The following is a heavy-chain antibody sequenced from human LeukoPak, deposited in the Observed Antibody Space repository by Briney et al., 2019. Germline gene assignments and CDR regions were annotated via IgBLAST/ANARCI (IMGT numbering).Heavy chain of an antibody. CDR2: IYYTGST. V-gene: IGHV4-59*04. CDR1: GFTFSSYE. Sequence: GSLRLSCAASGFTFSSYEMNWVRQPPGKGLEWIGNIYYTGSTYYNPSLKSRVTISVETSKNQFSLKLTSVTAADTAVYYCATPDSSGYYYLYWGQGTLVTVSS. J-gene: IGHJ4*02. D-gene: IGHD3-22*01. CDR3: ATPDSSGYYYLY.